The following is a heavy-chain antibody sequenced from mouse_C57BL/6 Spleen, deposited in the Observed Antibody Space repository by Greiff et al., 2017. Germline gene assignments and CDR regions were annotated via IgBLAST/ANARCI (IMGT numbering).Heavy chain of an antibody. V-gene: IGHV1-7*01. CDR3: ARDDYDAGTWFAY. CDR2: INPSSGYT. J-gene: IGHJ3*01. Sequence: VQLQQSGAELAKPGASVTLSCKASGYTFTSDWMHWLKQRPGQGLEWIGYINPSSGYTKYNQKFKDKATLTADKSSSTAYMQLSSLTYDDSAVYYCARDDYDAGTWFAYWGQGTLVTVSA. D-gene: IGHD2-4*01. CDR1: GYTFTSDW.